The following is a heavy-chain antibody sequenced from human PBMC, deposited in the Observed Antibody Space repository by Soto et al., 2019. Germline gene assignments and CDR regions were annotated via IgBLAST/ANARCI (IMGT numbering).Heavy chain of an antibody. Sequence: KTSETLSLTCTASGGSISSYYWSWIRQPPGKGLEWIGYIYYSGSTNYNPSLKSRVTISVDTSKNQFSLKLSSVTAADTAVYYCARDPRHYDFWSGYYRSELNYYYGMDVWGQGTTVTVSS. J-gene: IGHJ6*02. CDR1: GGSISSYY. CDR2: IYYSGST. D-gene: IGHD3-3*01. CDR3: ARDPRHYDFWSGYYRSELNYYYGMDV. V-gene: IGHV4-59*01.